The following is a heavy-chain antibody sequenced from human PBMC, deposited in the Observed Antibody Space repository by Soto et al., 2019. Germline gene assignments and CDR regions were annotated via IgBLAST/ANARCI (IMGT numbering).Heavy chain of an antibody. V-gene: IGHV1-2*04. CDR1: GDSFNDYY. D-gene: IGHD5-12*01. CDR2: INPNSGVT. CDR3: ARESGGATATLDYYYFYMDV. J-gene: IGHJ6*03. Sequence: QVQLVQSGAEVRKPGASVTVSCRSSGDSFNDYYIHWVRQAPGQGLEWMGWINPNSGVTKYAQKFQGLVSMIRDTSFWTVYMQLSRLRSDDTAVYYGARESGGATATLDYYYFYMDVWGTGTTVTVSS.